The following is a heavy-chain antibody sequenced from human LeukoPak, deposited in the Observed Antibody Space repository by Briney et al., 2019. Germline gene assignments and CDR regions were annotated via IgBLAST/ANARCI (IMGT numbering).Heavy chain of an antibody. CDR2: INAGNGNT. Sequence: GASVKVSCKASGGTFSSYAMHWVRQAPGQRLEWMGWINAGNGNTKYSQKFQGRVTITRDTSASTAYMELSSLRSEDTAVYYCARGNSSSWEFDYWGQGALVTVSS. D-gene: IGHD6-13*01. CDR3: ARGNSSSWEFDY. V-gene: IGHV1-3*01. CDR1: GGTFSSYA. J-gene: IGHJ4*02.